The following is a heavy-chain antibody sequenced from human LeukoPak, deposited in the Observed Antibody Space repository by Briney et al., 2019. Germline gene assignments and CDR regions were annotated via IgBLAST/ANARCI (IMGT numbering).Heavy chain of an antibody. V-gene: IGHV4-34*01. J-gene: IGHJ6*02. Sequence: PSETLSLTCAVYGGSFSGYYWSWIRQPPGKGLEWIGEINHSGSTNYNPSLQSRVTISVDTSKNQFSLKLSSVTAADTAVYYCARGGWFGATYGMDVWGQGTTVTVSS. CDR2: INHSGST. D-gene: IGHD3-10*01. CDR1: GGSFSGYY. CDR3: ARGGWFGATYGMDV.